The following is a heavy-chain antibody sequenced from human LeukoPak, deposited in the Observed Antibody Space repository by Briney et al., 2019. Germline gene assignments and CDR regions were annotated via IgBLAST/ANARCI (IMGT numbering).Heavy chain of an antibody. V-gene: IGHV3-23*01. CDR3: AKLRSWYGESYFDY. CDR2: ISGSGGST. J-gene: IGHJ4*02. CDR1: GFTFGDYA. Sequence: GGSLRLSCTASGFTFGDYAMSWVRQAPGKGLEWVSAISGSGGSTYYADSVKGRFTISRDNSKNTLYLQMNSLRAEDTAVYYCAKLRSWYGESYFDYWGQGTLVTVSS. D-gene: IGHD6-13*01.